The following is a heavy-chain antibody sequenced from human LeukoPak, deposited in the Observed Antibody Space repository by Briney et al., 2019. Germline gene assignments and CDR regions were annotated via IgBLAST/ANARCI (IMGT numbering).Heavy chain of an antibody. D-gene: IGHD4-17*01. CDR2: ISSGSTYA. V-gene: IGHV3-48*03. Sequence: GGSLRLSCAASGFTFSTYEMNWVRQAPGKGLEWVSYISSGSTYADYADSVKGRFTVSRDNAKKSLYLLMNSLRAEDTAVYYCARGHYGDYNYWGQGTLVTVSS. J-gene: IGHJ4*02. CDR1: GFTFSTYE. CDR3: ARGHYGDYNY.